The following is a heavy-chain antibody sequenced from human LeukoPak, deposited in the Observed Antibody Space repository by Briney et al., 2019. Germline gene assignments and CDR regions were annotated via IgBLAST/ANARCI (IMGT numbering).Heavy chain of an antibody. V-gene: IGHV3-30*19. CDR2: ISYDGSNK. CDR1: GFTFSSYG. Sequence: GGSLRLSCAASGFTFSSYGMHWVRQAPGKGLEWVAVISYDGSNKYYADSVKGRLTISRDNSKNTLYLQMNSLRAEDTAVYYCARGERKLPMVRGALDYWGQGTLVTVSS. J-gene: IGHJ4*02. D-gene: IGHD3-10*01. CDR3: ARGERKLPMVRGALDY.